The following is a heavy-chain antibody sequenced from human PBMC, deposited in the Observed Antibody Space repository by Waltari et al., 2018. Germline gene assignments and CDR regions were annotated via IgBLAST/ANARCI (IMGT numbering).Heavy chain of an antibody. Sequence: QLQLQESGPGLLKPSGTPSLTCTVADDSISRGDYYWGLIRQSPGKGPECIRSVYYSGSTSYNTSLKRRVTISVDTSKKQFSLKLSSVTAADTAVYYCARSLHIFRAAAGMFDYWGQGTLVTVSS. CDR3: ARSLHIFRAAAGMFDY. J-gene: IGHJ4*02. CDR2: VYYSGST. D-gene: IGHD6-13*01. V-gene: IGHV4-39*01. CDR1: DDSISRGDYY.